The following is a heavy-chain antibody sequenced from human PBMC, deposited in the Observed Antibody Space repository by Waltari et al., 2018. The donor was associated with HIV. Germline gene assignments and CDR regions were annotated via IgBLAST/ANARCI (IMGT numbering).Heavy chain of an antibody. CDR3: ARDGLRYSGTFYSDY. J-gene: IGHJ4*02. CDR2: ISTYNANT. D-gene: IGHD1-26*01. V-gene: IGHV1-18*01. CDR1: GYTFLSYG. Sequence: QVHLVQSGAEMKKPGASVKVSCKASGYTFLSYGISWVRQAPGHGLEWMGWISTYNANTNHAHSLQGRVTMTTDPSTTTAYMELRSLTSDDTAVYYCARDGLRYSGTFYSDYWGQGTLVTVSS.